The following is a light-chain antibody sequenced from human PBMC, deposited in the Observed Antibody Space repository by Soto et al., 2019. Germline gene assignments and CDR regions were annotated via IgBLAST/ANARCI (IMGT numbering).Light chain of an antibody. Sequence: DIQMTQSPSTLSGSVGDRVTITCRASQSMRTYLNWYQQKPGKAPNLLIHAASSLQSGVPSRFSGSGSGTDFTLTISSLQPEDFATYYCQQSYSTPWTFGQGTKVDIK. J-gene: IGKJ1*01. V-gene: IGKV1-39*01. CDR3: QQSYSTPWT. CDR2: AAS. CDR1: QSMRTY.